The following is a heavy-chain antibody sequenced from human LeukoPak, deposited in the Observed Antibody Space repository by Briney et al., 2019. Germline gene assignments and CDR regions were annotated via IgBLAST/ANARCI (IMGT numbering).Heavy chain of an antibody. J-gene: IGHJ1*01. V-gene: IGHV1-2*02. CDR3: ARGGGSGYSFVD. D-gene: IGHD3-3*01. Sequence: GASVKVSCKASGYTFTGYYMHWVRQAPGRGLEWMGWINPNSGGAKYAQKFQGRVTMTRDTSISTAYMDLSRLRYDDTAVYYCARGGGSGYSFVDWGQGTLVTVSS. CDR2: INPNSGGA. CDR1: GYTFTGYY.